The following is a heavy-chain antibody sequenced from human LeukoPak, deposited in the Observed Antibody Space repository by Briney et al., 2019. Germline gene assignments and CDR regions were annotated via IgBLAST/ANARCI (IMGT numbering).Heavy chain of an antibody. J-gene: IGHJ5*02. V-gene: IGHV3-7*01. CDR3: ARAQGEYDSWSGLNWFDA. D-gene: IGHD3-3*01. CDR1: GFTFSTYW. Sequence: GGSLRLSCAVSGFTFSTYWMSWVRQAPGKGLEWVANIKHDGSEKYSVDSAKGRFAISRDNAKNSLYLQMNSLRVEDTAVYYCARAQGEYDSWSGLNWFDAWGQGILVTVSS. CDR2: IKHDGSEK.